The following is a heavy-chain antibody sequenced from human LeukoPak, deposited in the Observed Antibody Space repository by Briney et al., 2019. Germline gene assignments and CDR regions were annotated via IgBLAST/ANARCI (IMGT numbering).Heavy chain of an antibody. CDR3: ATSLGDYYDSSGYSLLGY. D-gene: IGHD3-22*01. J-gene: IGHJ4*02. CDR1: GYTLTELS. Sequence: ASVKVSCKVSGYTLTELSMHWVRQAPGKGLEWMGGFDPEDGETIYAQKFQGRVTMTEDTSTDTAYMELSSLRSEDTAVYYCATSLGDYYDSSGYSLLGYWGQGTLVTVSS. V-gene: IGHV1-24*01. CDR2: FDPEDGET.